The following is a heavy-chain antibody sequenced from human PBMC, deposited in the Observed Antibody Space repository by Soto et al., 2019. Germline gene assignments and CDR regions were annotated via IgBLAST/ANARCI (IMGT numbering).Heavy chain of an antibody. CDR3: ARGELAARVLDY. Sequence: SETLSLTCTVSGGSISSGGYYWSWIRQHPGKGLEWIGYIYYSGSTYYNPSLKSRVTISVDTSKNQFSLKLSSVTAADTAVYYCARGELAARVLDYWGQGTLVTVSS. CDR2: IYYSGST. V-gene: IGHV4-31*03. D-gene: IGHD6-6*01. J-gene: IGHJ4*02. CDR1: GGSISSGGYY.